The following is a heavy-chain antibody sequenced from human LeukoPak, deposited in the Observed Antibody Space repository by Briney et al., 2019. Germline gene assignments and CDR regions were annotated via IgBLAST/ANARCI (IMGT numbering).Heavy chain of an antibody. D-gene: IGHD3-22*01. CDR3: ARADTYYYDSRGYYTFDY. Sequence: PGGSLRLSCAASGFTFSSYSMNWVRQAPGKGLEWVSSISSSSSYIYYVDSVKGRFTISRDNAKNSLYLQMNSLRAEDTAVYYCARADTYYYDSRGYYTFDYWGQGTLVTVSS. V-gene: IGHV3-21*01. CDR1: GFTFSSYS. J-gene: IGHJ4*02. CDR2: ISSSSSYI.